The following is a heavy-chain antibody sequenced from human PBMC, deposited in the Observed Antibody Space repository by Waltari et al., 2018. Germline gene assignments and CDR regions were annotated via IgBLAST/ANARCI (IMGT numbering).Heavy chain of an antibody. CDR2: ISGSGGGT. CDR3: AKREYGNTINY. D-gene: IGHD6-6*01. J-gene: IGHJ4*02. Sequence: EVQLVESGGGLVQPGGSLRLSCAASGFTFSSHAMSWVRQAPGRGLDWSSAISGSGGGTYYADSVKGRFTISRDNSKNTLYLQMNSPRAEDTAVYYCAKREYGNTINYWGQGTLVTVSS. V-gene: IGHV3-23*04. CDR1: GFTFSSHA.